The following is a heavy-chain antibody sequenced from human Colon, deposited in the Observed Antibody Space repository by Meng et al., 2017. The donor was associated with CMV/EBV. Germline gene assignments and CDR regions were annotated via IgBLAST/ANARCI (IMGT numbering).Heavy chain of an antibody. CDR3: ARGLGNASNNSHDY. V-gene: IGHV4-61*08. D-gene: IGHD5-24*01. CDR2: VYYSGSA. Sequence: SETLSLTCTVSGGSVSSSDYYWSWIRQPPGKGLEWMGHVYYSGSATYSPSLRSRVSISVDMSKNQFSLKVRSVTAADTAMYFCARGLGNASNNSHDYWGQGMLVTVSS. J-gene: IGHJ4*02. CDR1: GGSVSSSDYY.